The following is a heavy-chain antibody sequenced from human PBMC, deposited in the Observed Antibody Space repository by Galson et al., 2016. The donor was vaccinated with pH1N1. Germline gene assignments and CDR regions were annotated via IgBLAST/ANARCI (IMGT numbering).Heavy chain of an antibody. CDR3: ARGVWFGDLGGYFDY. V-gene: IGHV1-2*04. J-gene: IGHJ4*02. CDR2: INPNSGGT. D-gene: IGHD3-10*01. CDR1: GYTFTGYY. Sequence: SVKVSCKASGYTFTGYYMHWVRQAPGQGLEWMGWINPNSGGTNYAQKFQGWVTMTRDTSISTAYMELSRLRSDDTVVYYCARGVWFGDLGGYFDYWGQGTLVTVSS.